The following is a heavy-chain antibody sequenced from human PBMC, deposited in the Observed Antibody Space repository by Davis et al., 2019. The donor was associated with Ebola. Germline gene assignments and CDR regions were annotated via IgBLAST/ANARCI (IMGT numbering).Heavy chain of an antibody. V-gene: IGHV1-18*01. D-gene: IGHD2-8*01. CDR3: ARDESYIVLMAADYFDY. CDR2: ISAYNGNT. J-gene: IGHJ4*02. CDR1: GYTFTSYG. Sequence: ASVKVSCKASGYTFTSYGISWVRQAPGQGLEWMGWISAYNGNTNYAQKLQGRVTMTTDTSTSTAYMELRSLRSDDTAVYYCARDESYIVLMAADYFDYWGQGTLVTVSS.